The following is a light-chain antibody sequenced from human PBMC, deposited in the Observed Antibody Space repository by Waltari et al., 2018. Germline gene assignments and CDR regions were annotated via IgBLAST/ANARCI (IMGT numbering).Light chain of an antibody. CDR2: AVS. CDR1: QTISRY. CDR3: QQSYTTPQT. Sequence: DIQMTQSPSSRSASVGDRVPITCRASQTISRYLNWYQQKAGIAPKLLLYAVSSLQSGVPSRFSGSGSGTDFTLTISSLQPEDFATYYCQQSYTTPQTFGQGTKLEIK. V-gene: IGKV1-39*01. J-gene: IGKJ2*01.